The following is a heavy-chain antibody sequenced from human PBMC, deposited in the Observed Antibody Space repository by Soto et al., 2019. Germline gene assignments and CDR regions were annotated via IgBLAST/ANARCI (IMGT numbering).Heavy chain of an antibody. CDR2: IVPLSDRT. Sequence: QVQLVQSGAEVKKPGSSLKVSCKVFGETLNSNPIGWVRQAPGQGLEWVGGIVPLSDRTNSAQELQGRVTVTADGSTSTVYMELSNLKSDDTAVYYCARKSGRDCHSGGGCFSLDVWGQGSLITVSS. D-gene: IGHD2-15*01. V-gene: IGHV1-69*01. J-gene: IGHJ4*02. CDR3: ARKSGRDCHSGGGCFSLDV. CDR1: GETLNSNP.